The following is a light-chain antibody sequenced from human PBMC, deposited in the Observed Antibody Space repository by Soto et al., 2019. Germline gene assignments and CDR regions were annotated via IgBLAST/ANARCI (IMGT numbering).Light chain of an antibody. Sequence: QSVRTQPASVSGSPGQSITFSCTVARSDVGTYNLVSWYQQHPNKTPKFIIYEATKRPSGVSARFSGSQSGNTASLTISGLQADDEADYYCFSYAGSPTSYVFGTGTRSPS. V-gene: IGLV2-23*01. CDR1: RSDVGTYNL. CDR2: EAT. CDR3: FSYAGSPTSYV. J-gene: IGLJ1*01.